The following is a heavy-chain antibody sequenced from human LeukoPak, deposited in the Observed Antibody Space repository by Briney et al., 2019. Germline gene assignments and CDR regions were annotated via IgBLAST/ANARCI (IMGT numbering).Heavy chain of an antibody. Sequence: GGSLRLSCAASGFTFSSYAMHWVRQAPGKGLEWVAVISYDGSNKYYADSVKGRFTISSDNSKNTLYLQMNSLRAEDTAVYYCARGPYYYGSGIRSWGQGTLVTVSS. CDR2: ISYDGSNK. J-gene: IGHJ4*02. CDR1: GFTFSSYA. CDR3: ARGPYYYGSGIRS. D-gene: IGHD3-10*01. V-gene: IGHV3-30*04.